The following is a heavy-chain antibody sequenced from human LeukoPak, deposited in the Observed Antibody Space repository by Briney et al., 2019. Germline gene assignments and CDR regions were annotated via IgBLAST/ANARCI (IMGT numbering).Heavy chain of an antibody. V-gene: IGHV3-7*05. CDR2: INQDGSEE. Sequence: GGSLRLSCAASGFTFASNWMSWVRQAPGKGLEWVANINQDGSEEYYVDSVKGRFTISRDNSKNTLYLQMNSLRAEDTAVYYCAKDPELERPPNWFDPWGQGTLVTVSS. CDR1: GFTFASNW. CDR3: AKDPELERPPNWFDP. J-gene: IGHJ5*02. D-gene: IGHD1-1*01.